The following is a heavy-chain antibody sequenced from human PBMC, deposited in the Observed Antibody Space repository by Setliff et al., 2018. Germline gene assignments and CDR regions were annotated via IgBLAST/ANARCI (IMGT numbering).Heavy chain of an antibody. Sequence: TISGYAMTWVRQVPGKGLEWISSIKDSDYSTYYADSVKGRFTISRDNSKNTLYLQMNGLRAEDSALYYCAKDPNGDFFGAFDTWGQGALVTVSS. CDR3: AKDPNGDFFGAFDT. CDR2: IKDSDYST. CDR1: TISGYA. V-gene: IGHV3-23*05. J-gene: IGHJ5*02. D-gene: IGHD4-17*01.